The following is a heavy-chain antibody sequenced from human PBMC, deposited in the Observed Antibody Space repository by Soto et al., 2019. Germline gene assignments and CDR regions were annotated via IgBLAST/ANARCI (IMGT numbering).Heavy chain of an antibody. CDR2: VKPNSGGG. D-gene: IGHD2-2*02. Sequence: APPKVCRKASGFTFTGYYMPWVGQAPVQGRVGMGWVKPNSGGGNHAQKFQGRVTMTRNTSTSTAYMELSRLRSDDTAVYYCATSFTILGYCSSTSCYTTDYWGQGTLVNVSS. V-gene: IGHV1-2*02. CDR3: ATSFTILGYCSSTSCYTTDY. CDR1: GFTFTGYY. J-gene: IGHJ4*02.